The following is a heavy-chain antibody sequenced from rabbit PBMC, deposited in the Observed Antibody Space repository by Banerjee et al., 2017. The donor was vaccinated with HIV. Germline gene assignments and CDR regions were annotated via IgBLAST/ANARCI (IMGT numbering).Heavy chain of an antibody. CDR3: ARGNDGGVNYGLDL. J-gene: IGHJ4*01. CDR2: IWTGSGAYT. Sequence: QEQLVESGGGLVQPEGSLTVTCKASGFTISSSYWICWVRQAPGKGLEWIACIWTGSGAYTYYASWAKGRFTISKPSSTTVTLQMTSLTAADTATYFCARGNDGGVNYGLDLWGQGTLVTVS. V-gene: IGHV1S45*01. D-gene: IGHD6-1*01. CDR1: GFTISSSYW.